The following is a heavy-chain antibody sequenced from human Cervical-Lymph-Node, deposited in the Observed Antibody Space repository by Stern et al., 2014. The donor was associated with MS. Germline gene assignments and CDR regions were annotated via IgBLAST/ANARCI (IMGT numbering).Heavy chain of an antibody. CDR2: IIPMFGTT. J-gene: IGHJ4*02. CDR3: ARDLGVGPSAY. D-gene: IGHD1-26*01. Sequence: VQLVQSGAEVRKPGSSVKVSCKASGGTFSSYAISWVRQAPGQGLEWMGGIIPMFGTTNYAQKFQGRVTITADKSTGIANMELRSLRPEDTAVYYCARDLGVGPSAYWGQGTLVTVSS. CDR1: GGTFSSYA. V-gene: IGHV1-69*06.